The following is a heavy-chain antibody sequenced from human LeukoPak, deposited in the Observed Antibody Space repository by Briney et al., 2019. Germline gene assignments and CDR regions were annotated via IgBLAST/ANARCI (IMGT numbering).Heavy chain of an antibody. Sequence: GGSLRLSCGASGFTFSSDWMHWVRQAPGKGLEWVAVISYDGSNKYYADSVKGRFTISRDNSKNTLYLQMNSLRAEDTAVYYCARVQGLGATTPDDYWGQGTLVTVSS. D-gene: IGHD1-26*01. J-gene: IGHJ4*02. CDR1: GFTFSSDW. CDR2: ISYDGSNK. CDR3: ARVQGLGATTPDDY. V-gene: IGHV3-30*03.